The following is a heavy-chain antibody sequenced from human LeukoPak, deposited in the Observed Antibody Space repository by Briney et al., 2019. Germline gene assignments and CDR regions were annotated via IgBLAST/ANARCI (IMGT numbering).Heavy chain of an antibody. D-gene: IGHD5-18*01. CDR3: ARLGGYSYAKGAFDI. CDR2: IYYSGST. CDR1: GGSISSYY. V-gene: IGHV4-59*08. Sequence: SETLSLTCTVSGGSISSYYWRWIRPPPGKGLEWSGYIYYSGSTNYNPSLKSRVTISVDTSKNQFSLKLSSVTAADTAVYYCARLGGYSYAKGAFDIWGQGTMVSVS. J-gene: IGHJ3*02.